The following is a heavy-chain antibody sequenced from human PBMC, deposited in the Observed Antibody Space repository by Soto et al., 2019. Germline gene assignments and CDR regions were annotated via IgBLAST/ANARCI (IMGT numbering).Heavy chain of an antibody. CDR2: INPSGGST. CDR1: GYTFTSYY. J-gene: IGHJ5*02. D-gene: IGHD3-16*01. Sequence: GASVKVSCKASGYTFTSYYMHWVRQAPGQGLEWMGIINPSGGSTSYAQKFQGRVTMTRDTSTSTVYMEMSSLRSEDTAVYYCALILGKSNWFDPWGQGTLVTVSS. CDR3: ALILGKSNWFDP. V-gene: IGHV1-46*01.